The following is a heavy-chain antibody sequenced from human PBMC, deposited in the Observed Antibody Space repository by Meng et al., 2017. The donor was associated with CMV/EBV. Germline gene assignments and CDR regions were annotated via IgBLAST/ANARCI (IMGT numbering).Heavy chain of an antibody. D-gene: IGHD6-13*01. V-gene: IGHV3-7*01. CDR2: IKQDGSEK. J-gene: IGHJ4*02. CDR3: ARGYNRLAASALDY. CDR1: GFTFSTYW. Sequence: GGSLRLSCAASGFTFSTYWMTWVRQAPGKGLEWVANIKQDGSEKYYVDSVKGRFTISRDNAKNSLYLDMNSLRAEDTAVYYCARGYNRLAASALDYWGQGALVTVSS.